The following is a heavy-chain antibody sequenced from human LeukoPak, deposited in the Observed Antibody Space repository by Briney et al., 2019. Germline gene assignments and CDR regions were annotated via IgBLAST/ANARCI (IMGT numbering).Heavy chain of an antibody. V-gene: IGHV4-38-2*02. Sequence: SGTLSLTCAVSGYSISSGYYWGWIRQPPGKGLEWIRSIYHSGRTYYNPSLKSRVTISVDTSKNQFSLKLSSVTAADTAVYYCARDSGSYLLPFDYWGQGILVTVS. CDR3: ARDSGSYLLPFDY. CDR2: IYHSGRT. J-gene: IGHJ4*02. CDR1: GYSISSGYY. D-gene: IGHD1-26*01.